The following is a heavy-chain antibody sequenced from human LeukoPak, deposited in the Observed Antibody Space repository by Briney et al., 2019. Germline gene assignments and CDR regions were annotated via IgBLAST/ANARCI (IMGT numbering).Heavy chain of an antibody. Sequence: ASVKVSCKASGYTFTGYYMHWVRQAPGQGLEWMGWINPNSGGTNYAQKFQGRVTMTRDTSISTAYMELSRLRSDDTAVYYCARSGSMVRGVIIVPYYFDYWGQGILVTVSS. D-gene: IGHD3-10*01. CDR1: GYTFTGYY. J-gene: IGHJ4*02. CDR2: INPNSGGT. CDR3: ARSGSMVRGVIIVPYYFDY. V-gene: IGHV1-2*02.